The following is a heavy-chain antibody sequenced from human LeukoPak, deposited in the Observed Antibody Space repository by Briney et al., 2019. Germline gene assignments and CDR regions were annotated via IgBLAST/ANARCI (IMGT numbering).Heavy chain of an antibody. D-gene: IGHD5-24*01. CDR1: GGSFSGYY. CDR2: INHSGRT. Sequence: SETLSLTCAVYGGSFSGYYWSWIRQPPGKGLEWIGEINHSGRTNYNPSLKSRVTISVDPSKNQFSLKLSSVTAADTAVYYCARGGVLYGYNYRKFDYWGQGTMVTVSS. CDR3: ARGGVLYGYNYRKFDY. J-gene: IGHJ4*02. V-gene: IGHV4-34*01.